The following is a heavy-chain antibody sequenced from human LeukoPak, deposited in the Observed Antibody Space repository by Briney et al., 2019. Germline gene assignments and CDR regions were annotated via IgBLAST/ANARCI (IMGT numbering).Heavy chain of an antibody. J-gene: IGHJ3*02. Sequence: SETLSLTCAVYGGSFSGYYWSWIRQPPGEGLEWIGEINHSGSTNYNPSLKSRITISVDTSKNQFSLKLSSVTAADTAVYYCASVLIRAFDIWGQGTMVTVSS. CDR2: INHSGST. CDR3: ASVLIRAFDI. V-gene: IGHV4-34*01. D-gene: IGHD2-8*01. CDR1: GGSFSGYY.